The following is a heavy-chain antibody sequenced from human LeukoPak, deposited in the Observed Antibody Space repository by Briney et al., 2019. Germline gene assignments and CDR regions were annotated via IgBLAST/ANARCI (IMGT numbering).Heavy chain of an antibody. Sequence: SGGSLRLSCATSGFTFTTFWMHWVRQAPGKRLVWVSRISHDGSSTNYADSVKGRFTVSRDNSKNTLYLQMNSLRAEDTAVYYCAKDRRPNNYYASGSDYWGQGTLVTVSS. CDR1: GFTFTTFW. D-gene: IGHD3-10*01. CDR2: ISHDGSST. J-gene: IGHJ4*02. V-gene: IGHV3-74*01. CDR3: AKDRRPNNYYASGSDY.